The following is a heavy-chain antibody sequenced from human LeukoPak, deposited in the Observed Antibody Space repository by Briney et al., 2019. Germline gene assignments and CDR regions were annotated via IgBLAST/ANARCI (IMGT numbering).Heavy chain of an antibody. CDR3: AKTSSTVVYYYYYGMDV. V-gene: IGHV3-30*02. CDR1: GFIFSDYH. J-gene: IGHJ6*02. Sequence: GGSLRLSCAASGFIFSDYHMHWVRQAPGKGLEWLTFIWSDGSNTFSADSVKGRFTFSRDNSKNTLYLQMNSLRAEDTAVYYCAKTSSTVVYYYYYGMDVWGQGTTVTVSS. CDR2: IWSDGSNT. D-gene: IGHD1-14*01.